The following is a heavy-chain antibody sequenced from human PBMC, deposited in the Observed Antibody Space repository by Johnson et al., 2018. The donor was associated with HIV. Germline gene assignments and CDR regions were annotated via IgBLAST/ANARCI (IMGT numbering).Heavy chain of an antibody. D-gene: IGHD2-21*01. CDR2: ISYDGSDK. Sequence: QMQLVESGGGVVQPGRSLRLSCAASGFTFSSYAIHWVRQAPAKGLEWVAVISYDGSDKYYADSVKGRFTISRDNSKNTLYLQMNSLGAEDTAVYYCAKGPQGIATPDALDIWGQGKMGTVSS. J-gene: IGHJ3*02. CDR1: GFTFSSYA. V-gene: IGHV3-30*04. CDR3: AKGPQGIATPDALDI.